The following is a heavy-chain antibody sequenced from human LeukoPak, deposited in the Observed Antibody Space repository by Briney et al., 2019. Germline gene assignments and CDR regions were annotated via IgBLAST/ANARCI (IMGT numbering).Heavy chain of an antibody. CDR2: IKSKSDGGTT. Sequence: GGSLRLSCAASGFTFKNAWMSWVRQAPGKGLEWLGRIKSKSDGGTTDYTAPVKGRSTISRDDSETTLYLQMDSLKTEDTAVYYCTTDPRHWGQGTLVTVSS. V-gene: IGHV3-15*01. CDR1: GFTFKNAW. CDR3: TTDPRH. J-gene: IGHJ4*02.